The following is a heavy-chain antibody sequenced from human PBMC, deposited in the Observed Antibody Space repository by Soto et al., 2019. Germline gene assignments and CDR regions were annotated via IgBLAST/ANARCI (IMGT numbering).Heavy chain of an antibody. D-gene: IGHD2-21*01. CDR2: IYWDDDK. CDR3: VQSRCGGDCLQSYSSHSYYGLDV. V-gene: IGHV2-5*02. J-gene: IGHJ6*02. CDR1: GFSLSTTGVG. Sequence: QITLKESGRTRVKPTQTLTLTCTFSGFSLSTTGVGVGWIRQPPGKALEWLALIYWDDDKRYNPSLKSRLTITKDTSKNQVVLTMTNMDPVDTATYYCVQSRCGGDCLQSYSSHSYYGLDVWGQGTTVTVSS.